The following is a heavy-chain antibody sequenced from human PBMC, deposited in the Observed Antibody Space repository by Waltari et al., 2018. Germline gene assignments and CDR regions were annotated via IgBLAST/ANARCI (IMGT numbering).Heavy chain of an antibody. CDR1: GYSFTNYA. J-gene: IGHJ4*02. Sequence: QVRLEQSGSELRKPGASVRISCKTSGYSFTNYAINWVRHVPGQGLEWMGWINTDTGKPTFAPGFSGRFVFSVDSSVSTAFLKIRELGPEDTGVYFCARDQGGASSRWGQGTLVTVSS. D-gene: IGHD3-10*01. CDR2: INTDTGKP. CDR3: ARDQGGASSR. V-gene: IGHV7-4-1*01.